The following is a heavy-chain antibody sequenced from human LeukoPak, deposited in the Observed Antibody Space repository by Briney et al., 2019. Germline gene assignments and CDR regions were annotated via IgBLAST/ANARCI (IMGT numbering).Heavy chain of an antibody. CDR2: IYYSGST. V-gene: IGHV4-31*03. Sequence: KSSETLSLTCTVSGGSISSGGYYWSWIRQHPGKGLEWIGYIYYSGSTYYNPSLKSRVTISVDTSKNQFSLKLSSVTAADTAVYYCACYGDRNYFDYWGQGTLVTVSS. D-gene: IGHD4-17*01. J-gene: IGHJ4*02. CDR1: GGSISSGGYY. CDR3: ACYGDRNYFDY.